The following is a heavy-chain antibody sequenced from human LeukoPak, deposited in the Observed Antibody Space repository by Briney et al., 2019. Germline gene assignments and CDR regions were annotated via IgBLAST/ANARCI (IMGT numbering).Heavy chain of an antibody. CDR1: GFTFSNYG. CDR3: ARVSTSGSGNSITRAFDV. D-gene: IGHD1-14*01. Sequence: GRSLRLSCAASGFTFSNYGMHWVRQAPGKGLEWVAVISNDGGNKYYADSVKGRFTISRENDKRTKYMRMKRLRGEDTAVYYCARVSTSGSGNSITRAFDVWGQGTMVT. CDR2: ISNDGGNK. J-gene: IGHJ3*01. V-gene: IGHV3-30*03.